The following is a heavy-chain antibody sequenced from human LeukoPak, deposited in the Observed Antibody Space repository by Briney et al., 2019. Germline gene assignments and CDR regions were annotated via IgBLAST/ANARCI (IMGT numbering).Heavy chain of an antibody. CDR2: IYYSGST. Sequence: SETLSLTCTVSGGSISSSSYYWGWIRQPPGKGLEWIGSIYYSGSTYYNPSLKSRVTISVDTSKNQFSLKLSSVTAADTAVYYCARDPFRAGWFDPWGQGTLVTVSS. CDR3: ARDPFRAGWFDP. J-gene: IGHJ5*02. D-gene: IGHD3-10*01. CDR1: GGSISSSSYY. V-gene: IGHV4-39*07.